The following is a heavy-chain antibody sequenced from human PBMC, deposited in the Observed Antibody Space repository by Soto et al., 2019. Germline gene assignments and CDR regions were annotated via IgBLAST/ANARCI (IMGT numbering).Heavy chain of an antibody. CDR1: GYTFATYA. V-gene: IGHV1-3*04. CDR3: TRVNTLFLNPDYNTYDMDV. CDR2: INTGNGST. D-gene: IGHD3-9*01. Sequence: QVPLVQSGAEVKKPGASVKVSCKASGYTFATYAIHGVRQAPGQRLEWMGWINTGNGSTEYSQNFRARVTITRDTSASTAYMELSSLRSEDTAMYSCTRVNTLFLNPDYNTYDMDVWGQGATVTVAS. J-gene: IGHJ6*02.